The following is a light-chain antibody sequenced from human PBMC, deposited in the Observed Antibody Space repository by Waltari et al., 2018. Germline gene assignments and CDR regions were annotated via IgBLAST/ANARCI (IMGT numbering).Light chain of an antibody. CDR1: XXXXGNYA. Sequence: QSALTQXXXVSGTVGQXVTLSCXXXXXXXGNYAXGWYQQISPGAPKTVMFXXXXPSGRPDRFSGSKXGXTASLXISGLQPXXXGDYYCSXXDPSLSXXXFXTGTKVTV. CDR2: XXX. V-gene: IGLV1-44*01. J-gene: IGLJ1*01. CDR3: SXXDPSLSXXX.